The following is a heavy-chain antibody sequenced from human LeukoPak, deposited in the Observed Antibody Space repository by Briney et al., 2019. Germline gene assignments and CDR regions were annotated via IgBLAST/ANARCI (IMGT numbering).Heavy chain of an antibody. D-gene: IGHD2-2*01. V-gene: IGHV1-18*01. CDR3: AGPYRPAAIGDAFDI. J-gene: IGHJ3*02. CDR1: GYTFTSYG. CDR2: ISAYNGNT. Sequence: ASVKVSCKASGYTFTSYGISWVRQAPGQGLEWMGWISAYNGNTNYAQKLQGRVTMTTDTSTSTAYMELRSLRSDDTAVYYCAGPYRPAAIGDAFDIWGQGTMVTVSS.